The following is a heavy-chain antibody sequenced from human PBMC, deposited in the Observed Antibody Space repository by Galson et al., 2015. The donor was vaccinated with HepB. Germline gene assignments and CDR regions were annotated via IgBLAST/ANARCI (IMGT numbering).Heavy chain of an antibody. CDR3: ARDYCTNGVCYPLDY. V-gene: IGHV3-30-3*01. J-gene: IGHJ4*02. Sequence: SLRLSCAASGFTFSSYAMHWVRQAPGKGLEWVAVISYDGSNKYYADSVKGRFTISRDNSKNTLYLQMNSLRAEDTAMYYCARDYCTNGVCYPLDYWGQGTLVTVSS. CDR1: GFTFSSYA. CDR2: ISYDGSNK. D-gene: IGHD2-8*01.